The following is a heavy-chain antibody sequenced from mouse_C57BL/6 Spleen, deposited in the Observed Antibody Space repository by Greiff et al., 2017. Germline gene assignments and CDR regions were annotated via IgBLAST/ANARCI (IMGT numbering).Heavy chain of an antibody. V-gene: IGHV5-9-1*02. D-gene: IGHD1-1*01. Sequence: EVQGVESGEGLVKPGGSLKLSCAASGFTFSSYAMSWVRQTPEKRLEWVAYISSGGDYIYYADTVKGRFTISRDNARNTLYLQMSSLKSEDTAMYYCTRYYYGSAMDYWGQGTSVTVSS. CDR1: GFTFSSYA. J-gene: IGHJ4*01. CDR3: TRYYYGSAMDY. CDR2: ISSGGDYI.